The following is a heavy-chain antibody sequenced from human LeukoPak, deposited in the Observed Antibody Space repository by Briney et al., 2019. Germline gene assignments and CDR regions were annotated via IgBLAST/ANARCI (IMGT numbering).Heavy chain of an antibody. CDR2: IIPMLGTT. Sequence: GASVKVSCKASGGTFSSYAISWVRQAPGQGLEWMGGIIPMLGTTNYAQKFQGRVTITADESTSTAYMELTSLRSEDTAVYYCAREIGRGYFDLWGRGTLVTISS. CDR3: AREIGRGYFDL. CDR1: GGTFSSYA. V-gene: IGHV1-69*13. J-gene: IGHJ2*01.